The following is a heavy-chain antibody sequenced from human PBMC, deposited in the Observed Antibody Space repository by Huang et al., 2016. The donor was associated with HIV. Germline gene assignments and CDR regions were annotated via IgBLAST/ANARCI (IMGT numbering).Heavy chain of an antibody. CDR3: ARHFGSWSGYFDS. CDR1: GGSITDSNYY. V-gene: IGHV4-39*01. J-gene: IGHJ4*02. D-gene: IGHD3-10*01. CDR2: IYYSGDT. Sequence: QLQLQESGPGLVRPSETLSLICTVSGGSITDSNYYWGGIRTPPGKGLDGIGSIYYSGDTDYNPSRKSRVTMSVDTSKNRFSLDIRSVAVADTAIYYCARHFGSWSGYFDSWGQGTLVPVSS.